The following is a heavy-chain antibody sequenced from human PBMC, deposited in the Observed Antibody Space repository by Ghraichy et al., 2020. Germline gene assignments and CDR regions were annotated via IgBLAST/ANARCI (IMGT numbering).Heavy chain of an antibody. CDR1: GGSISGYY. CDR2: FYYSGTT. V-gene: IGHV4-59*01. D-gene: IGHD6-19*01. CDR3: ERVSGWYPHYNYYYMDV. J-gene: IGHJ6*03. Sequence: SQTLSLTCTVSGGSISGYYWSWIRQPPGKGLEWIGHFYYSGTTNYNPSLKSRVTISRHTSKNQLSLKLSSVTAADTAVYYCERVSGWYPHYNYYYMDVWGKGTTVTVSS.